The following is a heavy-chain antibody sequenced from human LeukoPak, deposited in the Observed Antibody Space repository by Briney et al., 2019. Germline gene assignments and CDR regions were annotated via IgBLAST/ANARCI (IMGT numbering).Heavy chain of an antibody. Sequence: SETLSLTCTVSGGSVSSGSHYYNWIRQHPGKGLEWIGYIYYSGSTYYNPSLKSRVTISVDTSENQFSLKLSSATAADTAVYYCARIGFGPSPYWGQGTLVTVSS. CDR2: IYYSGST. D-gene: IGHD3-10*01. J-gene: IGHJ4*02. CDR3: ARIGFGPSPY. CDR1: GGSVSSGSHY. V-gene: IGHV4-31*03.